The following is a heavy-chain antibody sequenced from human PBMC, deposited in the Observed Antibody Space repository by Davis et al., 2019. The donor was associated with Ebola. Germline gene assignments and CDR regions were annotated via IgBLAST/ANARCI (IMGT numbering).Heavy chain of an antibody. CDR2: VTSAEDT. CDR1: GFSLRPYA. J-gene: IGHJ6*04. D-gene: IGHD1-1*01. V-gene: IGHV3-23*01. CDR3: ARDGPERALEV. Sequence: GESLKISCVVSGFSLRPYAMNWVRQAPGKGLEWVSTVTSAEDTFYADSVKGRISISRDNSKNTLYLQMNSLRAEDTAVYYCARDGPERALEVWGKGTTVTVSS.